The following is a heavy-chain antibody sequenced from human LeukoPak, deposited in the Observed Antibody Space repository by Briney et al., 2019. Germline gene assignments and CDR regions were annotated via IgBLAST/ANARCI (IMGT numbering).Heavy chain of an antibody. D-gene: IGHD6-13*01. CDR1: GGSISSGDYY. CDR2: IHYSGST. J-gene: IGHJ4*02. Sequence: PSQTLSLTCTVSGGSISSGDYYWSWIRQPQGKGLEWIVYIHYSGSTYYNPSLKSRVTISVDTTKNQFSLKLSSVTAADTAVYYCARSNIGGYSSSWYEIDYWGQGTLVTVSS. CDR3: ARSNIGGYSSSWYEIDY. V-gene: IGHV4-30-4*01.